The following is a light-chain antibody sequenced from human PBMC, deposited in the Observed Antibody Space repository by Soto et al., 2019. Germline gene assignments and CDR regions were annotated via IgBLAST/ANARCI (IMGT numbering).Light chain of an antibody. CDR1: SSDVGGYNY. V-gene: IGLV2-8*01. J-gene: IGLJ2*01. Sequence: QSVLTQPPSASGSPGQSVTISCTGTSSDVGGYNYVSWYQQHPGKAPKLMMYEVSKRPSGVPDRFSGSKSGNTASLTVSGLQAEDEADYYCSSYAGSDNPHVVFGGGTQLTVL. CDR2: EVS. CDR3: SSYAGSDNPHVV.